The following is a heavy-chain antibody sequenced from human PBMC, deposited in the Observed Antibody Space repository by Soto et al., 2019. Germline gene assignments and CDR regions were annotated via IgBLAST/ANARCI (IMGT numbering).Heavy chain of an antibody. D-gene: IGHD3-3*01. V-gene: IGHV3-21*01. J-gene: IGHJ3*02. CDR2: ISSSSSYI. CDR3: ARDDFWSGDAFDI. Sequence: GGSLRLSCAASGFTFSSYSMNWVRQAPGKGLEWVSSISSSSSYIYYADSVKGRFTISRDNAKNSLYLQMNSLRAEDTAVYYCARDDFWSGDAFDIWSQGTMVTVSS. CDR1: GFTFSSYS.